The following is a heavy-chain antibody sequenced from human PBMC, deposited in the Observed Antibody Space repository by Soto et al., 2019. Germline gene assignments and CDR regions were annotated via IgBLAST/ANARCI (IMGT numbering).Heavy chain of an antibody. CDR3: AMLGGWSGGSSGMDV. D-gene: IGHD6-19*01. V-gene: IGHV3-72*01. CDR2: IRRKAHSYAT. Sequence: EVQLVESGGGLVQPGGSLRLSCAASGLIFSDYHMDWVRQAPGKGLEWVGRIRRKAHSYATEYTASVKGRFTISRDDSKNSLYLQMNSLKSEDTAVYYCAMLGGWSGGSSGMDVWCQGTTVTVSS. CDR1: GLIFSDYH. J-gene: IGHJ6*02.